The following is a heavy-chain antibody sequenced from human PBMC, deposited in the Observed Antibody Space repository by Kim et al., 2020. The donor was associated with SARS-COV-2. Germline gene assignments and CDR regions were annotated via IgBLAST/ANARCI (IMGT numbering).Heavy chain of an antibody. D-gene: IGHD2-2*01. J-gene: IGHJ4*02. V-gene: IGHV3-33*01. CDR3: AREDIVVVPAIDY. Sequence: DADSVKGRFTSSRDNSKNSLYLQMNSLRAEDTAVYYCAREDIVVVPAIDYWGQGTLVTVSS.